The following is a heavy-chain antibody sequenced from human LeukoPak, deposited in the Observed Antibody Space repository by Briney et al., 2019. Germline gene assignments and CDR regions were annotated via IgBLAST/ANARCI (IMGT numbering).Heavy chain of an antibody. Sequence: SETLSLTCAVYGGSFIGNYWTLIRQTPGRGLEWIGESSPTGDITGYNPSLKGRATISVDSSKKQFSLRLTSVTAADTGVYYCARVPYFIARPCDSWGPGTLVPVSS. CDR1: GGSFIGNY. CDR2: SSPTGDIT. J-gene: IGHJ4*02. CDR3: ARVPYFIARPCDS. V-gene: IGHV4-34*01. D-gene: IGHD2-21*01.